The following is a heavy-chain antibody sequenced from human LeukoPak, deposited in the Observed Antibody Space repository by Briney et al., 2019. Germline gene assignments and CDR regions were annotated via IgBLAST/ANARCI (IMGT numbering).Heavy chain of an antibody. D-gene: IGHD6-19*01. Sequence: GGSLRLSCAASGFTFSSYAMSWVGQAPGKGLEWVSAISGSGGSTYYADSVKGRFTISRDNSKNTLYLQMNSLRAEDTAVYYCAKLRSGWYVGYFDYWGQGTLVTVSS. CDR3: AKLRSGWYVGYFDY. CDR1: GFTFSSYA. J-gene: IGHJ4*02. V-gene: IGHV3-23*01. CDR2: ISGSGGST.